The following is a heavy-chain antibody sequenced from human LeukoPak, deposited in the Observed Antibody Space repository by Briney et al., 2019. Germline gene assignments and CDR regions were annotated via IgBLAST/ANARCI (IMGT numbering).Heavy chain of an antibody. CDR2: IYYSGST. CDR3: ARGDSSGYSYYFDY. Sequence: SETLSLTCTVSGGAISSYYWSWIRQPPGKGLEWIGYIYYSGSTNYNPSLKSRVTISVDTSKNQFSLKLSSVTAADTAVYYCARGDSSGYSYYFDYWGQGTLVTVSS. J-gene: IGHJ4*02. D-gene: IGHD3-22*01. V-gene: IGHV4-59*08. CDR1: GGAISSYY.